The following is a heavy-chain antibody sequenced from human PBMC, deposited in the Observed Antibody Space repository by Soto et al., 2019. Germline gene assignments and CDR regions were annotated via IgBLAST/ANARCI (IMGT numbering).Heavy chain of an antibody. V-gene: IGHV3-23*01. J-gene: IGHJ4*02. D-gene: IGHD3-22*01. Sequence: QPGWSLRLSCSASVFTFSSYAMSWCRQAPGKGLEWVSAISGSGGSTYYADSVKGRFTISRDNSKNTLYLQMNSLRAEDTAVYYCAKSLRTTSYYYDSSGYYGDWGQGTLVTVSS. CDR2: ISGSGGST. CDR1: VFTFSSYA. CDR3: AKSLRTTSYYYDSSGYYGD.